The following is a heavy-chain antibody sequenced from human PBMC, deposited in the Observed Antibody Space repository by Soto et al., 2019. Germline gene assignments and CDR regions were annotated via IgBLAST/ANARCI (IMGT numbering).Heavy chain of an antibody. Sequence: GGSLRLSCAASGFTFSSYGMHWVRQAPGKGLEWVAVISYDGSNKYYADSVKGRFTISRDNSKNTLYLQMNSLRAEDTAVYYCAKDLLACSSTSCYTLDSYYYYGMDVWGQGTTVTVSS. CDR2: ISYDGSNK. CDR1: GFTFSSYG. CDR3: AKDLLACSSTSCYTLDSYYYYGMDV. V-gene: IGHV3-30*18. D-gene: IGHD2-2*02. J-gene: IGHJ6*02.